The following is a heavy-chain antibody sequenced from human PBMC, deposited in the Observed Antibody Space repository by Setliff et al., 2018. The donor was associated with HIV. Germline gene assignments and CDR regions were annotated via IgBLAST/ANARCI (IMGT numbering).Heavy chain of an antibody. V-gene: IGHV3-73*01. CDR2: IRTKINNYAT. CDR1: GFTFSGSA. Sequence: PGGSLSLSCAASGFTFSGSAIHWVRQAPGRGLEWIGRIRTKINNYATTYTASVKDRFIISRDDSKNTAFLQMNSLKSEDTAVYYCTGWGSGWPQNYWGQGTLVTVSS. D-gene: IGHD6-19*01. CDR3: TGWGSGWPQNY. J-gene: IGHJ4*02.